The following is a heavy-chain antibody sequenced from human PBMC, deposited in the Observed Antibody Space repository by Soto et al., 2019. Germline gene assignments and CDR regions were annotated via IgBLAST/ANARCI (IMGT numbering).Heavy chain of an antibody. V-gene: IGHV4-59*01. CDR2: IYYRGGT. CDR1: GGSISDYY. J-gene: IGHJ4*02. D-gene: IGHD2-15*01. Sequence: SETLSLTCTVSGGSISDYYWSWIRQPPGKGLEWIGYIYYRGGTKYNPSLKSRGTISADTSKNQFSLKLNSVTAADTAVYYCASRYCSGDSCSFDYWGQGTLVTVSS. CDR3: ASRYCSGDSCSFDY.